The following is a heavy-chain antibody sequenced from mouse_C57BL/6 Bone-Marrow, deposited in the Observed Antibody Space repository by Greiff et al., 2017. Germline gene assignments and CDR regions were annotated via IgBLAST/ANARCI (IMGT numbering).Heavy chain of an antibody. Sequence: QVHVKQSGAELVRPGTSVKVSCKASGYAFTNYLIEWVKQRPGQGLEWIGVINPGSGGTNYNEKFKGKATLTADKSSSTAYMQLSSLTSEDSAGYICARSGGSEFAYWGQGTLVTVSA. D-gene: IGHD1-1*01. CDR1: GYAFTNYL. J-gene: IGHJ3*01. CDR2: INPGSGGT. CDR3: ARSGGSEFAY. V-gene: IGHV1-54*01.